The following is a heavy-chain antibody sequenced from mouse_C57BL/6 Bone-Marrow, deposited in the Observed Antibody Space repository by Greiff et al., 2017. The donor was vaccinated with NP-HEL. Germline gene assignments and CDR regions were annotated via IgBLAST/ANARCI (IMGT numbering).Heavy chain of an antibody. J-gene: IGHJ3*01. CDR3: ARGGNYLFAY. Sequence: QVQLQQSGAELARPGASVKLSCKASGYTFTSYGISWVKQRTGQGLEWIGEIYPRSGYTYYNERFKGKATLTADKSSSTAYVELRSLTSEDSAVYFCARGGNYLFAYWGQGTLVTVSA. V-gene: IGHV1-81*01. D-gene: IGHD2-1*01. CDR1: GYTFTSYG. CDR2: IYPRSGYT.